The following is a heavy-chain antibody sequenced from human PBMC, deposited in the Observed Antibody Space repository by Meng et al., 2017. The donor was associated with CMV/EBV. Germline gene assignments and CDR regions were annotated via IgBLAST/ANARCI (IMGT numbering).Heavy chain of an antibody. J-gene: IGHJ5*02. CDR3: ARRITSDRFDP. CDR2: IYYSGST. D-gene: IGHD3-10*01. CDR1: GGSISSYY. V-gene: IGHV4-59*01. Sequence: SETLSLTCTVSGGSISSYYWSWIRQPPGKGLEWIGYIYYSGSTNYNPSLKSRVTISVDTSKNQFSLKLSSVTAADTAVYYCARRITSDRFDPWGQGTLVTVSS.